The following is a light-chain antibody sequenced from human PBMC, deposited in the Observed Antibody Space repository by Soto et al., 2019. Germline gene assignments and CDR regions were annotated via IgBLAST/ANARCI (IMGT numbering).Light chain of an antibody. CDR1: TSNIGSKT. CDR3: QVWDSSSDHVV. V-gene: IGLV1-44*01. CDR2: NNN. J-gene: IGLJ2*01. Sequence: QSVLTQPPSASGTPGQRVTISCSGSTSNIGSKTVSWYQQLPGSAPRVLIYNNNERPSGVPDRFSGSKSGTSASLAISGLQSEDEADYYCQVWDSSSDHVVFGGGTKLTVL.